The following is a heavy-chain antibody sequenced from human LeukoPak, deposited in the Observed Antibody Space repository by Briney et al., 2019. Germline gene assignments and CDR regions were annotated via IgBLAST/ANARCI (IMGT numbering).Heavy chain of an antibody. CDR3: ATVALGWFDP. V-gene: IGHV4-59*01. CDR2: IYYSGST. Sequence: SETLSLTCTVSGGSISSYYWSWIRQPPGKGLEGGGYIYYSGSTNYNPYLKSRVTISVDTSKNQFSLKLSCVTAADTAVYYCATVALGWFDPWGQGTLVTVSS. CDR1: GGSISSYY. J-gene: IGHJ5*02.